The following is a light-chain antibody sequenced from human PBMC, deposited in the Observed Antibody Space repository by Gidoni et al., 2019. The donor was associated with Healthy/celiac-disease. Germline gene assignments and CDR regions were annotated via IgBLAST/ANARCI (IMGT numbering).Light chain of an antibody. J-gene: IGKJ3*01. CDR1: QGISNY. V-gene: IGKV1-27*01. Sequence: DIQMTQSPSSLSASVGDRVTITCRASQGISNYLAWYQQKPGKVPKLLIYAASTVQSGVPSRLSGSGSGTDFTRTISSLQPEDVATYYCQKYNSAPHTFGPGTKVDIK. CDR2: AAS. CDR3: QKYNSAPHT.